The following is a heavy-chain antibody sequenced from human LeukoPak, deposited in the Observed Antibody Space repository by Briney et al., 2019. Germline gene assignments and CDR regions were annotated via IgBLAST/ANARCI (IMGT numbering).Heavy chain of an antibody. D-gene: IGHD3-9*01. V-gene: IGHV3-21*01. CDR3: ARVPQYYYDILTGYSNAFDI. J-gene: IGHJ3*02. CDR2: ISSSSSYI. CDR1: GFTFSSYS. Sequence: GGSLRLSCAASGFTFSSYSMNWVRQAPGKGLEWVSSISSSSSYIYYADSVKGRFTISRDNAKNSLYLQMNSLRAEDTAVYYCARVPQYYYDILTGYSNAFDIWGQGTMVTVSS.